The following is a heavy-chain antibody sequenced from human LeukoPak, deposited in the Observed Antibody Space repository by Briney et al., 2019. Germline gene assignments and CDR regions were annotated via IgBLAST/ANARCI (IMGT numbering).Heavy chain of an antibody. CDR2: IYYSGST. J-gene: IGHJ4*02. Sequence: SETLSLTCTVSGGSISSYHWSWIRQPPGKGLEWIGYIYYSGSTNYNPSLKSRVTISVDTSKNQFSLKLSSVTAADTAVYYCARNVWQWSIDYWGQGTLVTVSS. D-gene: IGHD6-19*01. V-gene: IGHV4-59*01. CDR3: ARNVWQWSIDY. CDR1: GGSISSYH.